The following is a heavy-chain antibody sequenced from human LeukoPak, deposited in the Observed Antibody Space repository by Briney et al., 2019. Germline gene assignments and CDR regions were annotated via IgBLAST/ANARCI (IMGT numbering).Heavy chain of an antibody. Sequence: ASVKVSCKASGYTFTGYYMHWVRQAPGQGLEWMGRINPNSGGTNYAQKFQGRVTMTRDTSIGTAYMELSRLRSDDTAVYYCARVRVGATIWWFDPWGQGTLVTVSS. J-gene: IGHJ5*02. D-gene: IGHD1-26*01. CDR3: ARVRVGATIWWFDP. CDR1: GYTFTGYY. CDR2: INPNSGGT. V-gene: IGHV1-2*06.